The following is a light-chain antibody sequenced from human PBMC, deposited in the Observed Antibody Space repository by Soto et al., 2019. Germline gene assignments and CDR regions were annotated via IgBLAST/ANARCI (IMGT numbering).Light chain of an antibody. J-gene: IGKJ1*01. CDR2: KAS. V-gene: IGKV1-5*03. CDR3: QQYNSYSTT. Sequence: DIQMTQSPSTLSASVGDRVTITCRASQSISSWLAWYQQKPGKAPKLLIYKASSLESGVPSRFSGSGSGTEFTLTISTLQPDDCATYYFQQYNSYSTTCGQGTKVEIK. CDR1: QSISSW.